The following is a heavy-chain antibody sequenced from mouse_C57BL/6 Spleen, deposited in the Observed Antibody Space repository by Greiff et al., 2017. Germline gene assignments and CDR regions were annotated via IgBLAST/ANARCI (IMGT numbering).Heavy chain of an antibody. J-gene: IGHJ1*03. Sequence: VKLQQPGAELVKPGASVKLSCKASGYTFTSYWMHWVKQRPGQGLEWIGMIHPNSGSTNYNEKFKSKATLTVDKSSSTAYMQLSSLTSEDSAVYYCARLLRADWYFDVWGTGTTVTGSS. D-gene: IGHD1-1*01. CDR1: GYTFTSYW. CDR2: IHPNSGST. CDR3: ARLLRADWYFDV. V-gene: IGHV1-64*01.